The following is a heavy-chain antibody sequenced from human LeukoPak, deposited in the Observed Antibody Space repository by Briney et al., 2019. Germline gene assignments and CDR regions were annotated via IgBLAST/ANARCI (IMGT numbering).Heavy chain of an antibody. V-gene: IGHV1-8*01. CDR2: INTKSGMT. Sequence: ASVKVSCKASGYTFTRYDINWVRQATGQGLEWMGWINTKSGMTGHAQKFQGRVTMTRNTSISTAYMELSSLRSEDTAVYYCARAWGSGWYHDYWGQGTLVTVSS. CDR1: GYTFTRYD. CDR3: ARAWGSGWYHDY. D-gene: IGHD6-19*01. J-gene: IGHJ4*02.